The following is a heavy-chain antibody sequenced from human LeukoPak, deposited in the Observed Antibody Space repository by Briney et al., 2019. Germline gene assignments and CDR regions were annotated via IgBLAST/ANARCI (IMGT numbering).Heavy chain of an antibody. J-gene: IGHJ3*02. CDR2: IIPIFGTA. D-gene: IGHD4-17*01. CDR3: WVGTVPTAARYAFDI. CDR1: GGTFSSYA. V-gene: IGHV1-69*05. Sequence: SVKVSCKASGGTFSSYAISWVRQAPGQGLEWMGGIIPIFGTANYAKKCQGRVTITTYESKSTAYMELSRLRSEDTAVYYCWVGTVPTAARYAFDIWGQGTMVTVSS.